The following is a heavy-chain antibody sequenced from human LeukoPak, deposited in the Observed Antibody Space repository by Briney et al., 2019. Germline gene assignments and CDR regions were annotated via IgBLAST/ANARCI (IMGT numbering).Heavy chain of an antibody. CDR1: GFTVSGNY. CDR2: IYSGGST. Sequence: GGSLRLSCAASGFTVSGNYMSWVRQAPGKGLEWVSVIYSGGSTYYADSVKGRFTISRDNSKNTLYLQMNSLRAEDTAVYFCALQQLKRYYFDYWGQGTLVTVPS. J-gene: IGHJ4*02. D-gene: IGHD6-13*01. V-gene: IGHV3-66*01. CDR3: ALQQLKRYYFDY.